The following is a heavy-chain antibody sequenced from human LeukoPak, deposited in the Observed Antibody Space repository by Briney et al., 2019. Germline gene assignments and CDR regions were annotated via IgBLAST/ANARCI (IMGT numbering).Heavy chain of an antibody. CDR1: GFTFGDYG. V-gene: IGHV3-49*04. D-gene: IGHD4-17*01. CDR3: TLTTVTTTSHY. Sequence: PGGSLRLSCTTSGFTFGDYGMSWVRQAPGKGLEWVGFIRSKAYGGTTEYAASVKGRFTISRDDSKSIAYLQMDSLKTEDTAVYYCTLTTVTTTSHYWGQGTLVTVSS. J-gene: IGHJ4*02. CDR2: IRSKAYGGTT.